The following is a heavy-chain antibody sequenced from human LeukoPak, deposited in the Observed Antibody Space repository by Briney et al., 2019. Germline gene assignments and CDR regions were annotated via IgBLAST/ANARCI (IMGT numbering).Heavy chain of an antibody. CDR2: INSYSGNT. D-gene: IGHD6-6*01. Sequence: ASVKVSCKASGYPFPSYDISWVRQAPGQGLEWMGRINSYSGNTKYVQNLQGRVTMTTDTSTSTTYMELRSLRSDDTAVYYCARDIAARFDSWGQGTLVTVSP. V-gene: IGHV1-18*01. CDR1: GYPFPSYD. J-gene: IGHJ4*02. CDR3: ARDIAARFDS.